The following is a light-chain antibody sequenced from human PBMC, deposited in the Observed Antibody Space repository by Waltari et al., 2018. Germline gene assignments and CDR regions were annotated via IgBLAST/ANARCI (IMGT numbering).Light chain of an antibody. CDR1: QSVSNNY. J-gene: IGKJ1*01. Sequence: EIVLTQSPGTLSLSPGERVTLSCRASQSVSNNYLAWYQQKPGQAPRFLIYSASSRATGIPDRFGCSGSGTDFTLTISRLEPEDFAVYYCQQYGSSPPTFGQGTKVEIK. CDR2: SAS. CDR3: QQYGSSPPT. V-gene: IGKV3-20*01.